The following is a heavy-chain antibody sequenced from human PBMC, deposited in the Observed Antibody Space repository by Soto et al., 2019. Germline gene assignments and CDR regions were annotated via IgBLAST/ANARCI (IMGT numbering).Heavy chain of an antibody. J-gene: IGHJ3*02. CDR3: ARDLFSVAFDI. V-gene: IGHV6-1*01. CDR1: GDSVSSNSAA. Sequence: SQTLSLTCAISGDSVSSNSAAWNSTRPSPSRGLEWLGRTYYRSKWYNDYAVSVKSRITINPDTSKNQFSLQLNSVTPEDTAVYYCARDLFSVAFDIWGQGTMVTVSS. CDR2: TYYRSKWYN. D-gene: IGHD3-9*01.